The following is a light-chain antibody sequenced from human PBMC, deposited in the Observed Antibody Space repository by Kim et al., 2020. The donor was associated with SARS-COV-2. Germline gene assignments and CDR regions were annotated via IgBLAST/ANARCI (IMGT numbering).Light chain of an antibody. CDR1: SLRSYY. J-gene: IGLJ3*02. CDR3: NSRDSIGNWV. CDR2: GKN. V-gene: IGLV3-19*01. Sequence: VALGQTVRITCQGDSLRSYYASWYQQKPGQAPVLVIYGKNNRPSGIPDRFSGSSSGNTASLTITGAQAEDEADYYCNSRDSIGNWVFGGGTKLTVL.